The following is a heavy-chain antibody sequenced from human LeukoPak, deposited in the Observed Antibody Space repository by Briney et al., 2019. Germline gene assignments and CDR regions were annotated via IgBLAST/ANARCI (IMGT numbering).Heavy chain of an antibody. D-gene: IGHD3-10*01. Sequence: GGSLRLSCAASGFTFSSYWMHWVRQAPGKGLVWVSRINSDGSSTNYADSVKGRFTISRGNSKNTLYLQLNSLTAEDTAVYYCAKGGLARGSGNYYDYWGQGTLVTVSS. J-gene: IGHJ4*02. CDR1: GFTFSSYW. CDR3: AKGGLARGSGNYYDY. V-gene: IGHV3-74*01. CDR2: INSDGSST.